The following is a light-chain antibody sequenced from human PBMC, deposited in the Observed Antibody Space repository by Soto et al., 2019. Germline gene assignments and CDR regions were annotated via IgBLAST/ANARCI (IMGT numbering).Light chain of an antibody. V-gene: IGLV2-14*01. CDR3: SSYTSSSTLEVV. CDR2: DVS. J-gene: IGLJ2*01. Sequence: QSALTQPASVSGSPGQSITISCTGTSSDVGGYNYVSWYQQHPGKAPKLMISDVSNRPSGVSNRFSGSKSGNTASLTISGLQAEDEPDHYCSSYTSSSTLEVVFGGGTKVTVL. CDR1: SSDVGGYNY.